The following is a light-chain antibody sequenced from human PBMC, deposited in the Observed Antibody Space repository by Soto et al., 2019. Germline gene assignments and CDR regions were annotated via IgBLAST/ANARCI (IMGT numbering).Light chain of an antibody. CDR1: QSVSSN. Sequence: EIVMTQSPATLSVSPGERATLSCRASQSVSSNLAWYQQKPGQAPRLLMYDASTRATGIPARFSGSGSGTEFTLTICSLQSEDFAVYYCQQYNNWPPNYTFGQGTKLEIK. V-gene: IGKV3-15*01. CDR2: DAS. J-gene: IGKJ2*01. CDR3: QQYNNWPPNYT.